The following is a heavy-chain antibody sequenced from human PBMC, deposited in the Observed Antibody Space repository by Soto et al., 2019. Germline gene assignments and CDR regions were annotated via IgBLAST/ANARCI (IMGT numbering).Heavy chain of an antibody. CDR2: ISNSGST. D-gene: IGHD4-17*01. CDR1: GGSISSYY. Sequence: PSETLSLTCTVSGGSISSYYWSWIRQPPGKGLEWIGYISNSGSTNYNPSLESRVTISVDTSKNQFSLSLSSVTAADTAIYYCATFPTVTSDYWGQGTLVTVSS. J-gene: IGHJ4*02. V-gene: IGHV4-59*01. CDR3: ATFPTVTSDY.